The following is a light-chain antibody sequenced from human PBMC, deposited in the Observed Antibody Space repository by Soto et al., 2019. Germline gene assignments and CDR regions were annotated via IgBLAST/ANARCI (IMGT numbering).Light chain of an antibody. CDR3: QQRSKWPPP. CDR2: DAS. CDR1: QSVSTY. J-gene: IGKJ4*01. Sequence: EIVLTQSPATLSLSPGERATLSCRASQSVSTYLAWYQQKPGQAPRLLIYDASRRATGIPARFSGSGSGTDFTLTITSLEPEAFAVYYCQQRSKWPPPFGGGTKVEIK. V-gene: IGKV3-11*01.